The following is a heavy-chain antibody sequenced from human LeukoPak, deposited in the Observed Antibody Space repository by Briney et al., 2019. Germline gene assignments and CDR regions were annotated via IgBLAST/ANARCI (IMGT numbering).Heavy chain of an antibody. V-gene: IGHV3-30*04. CDR2: ISYDGINK. D-gene: IGHD5-12*01. CDR3: ARVGLDRRGYSGYEAFDY. Sequence: PGGSLRLSCAASGFTFSSYSMHWVRQAPGKGLKWVAFISYDGINKYADSVKGRFTISRDNAKNSLYLQINSLRAEDAAVYYCARVGLDRRGYSGYEAFDYWGQGTLVTVSS. J-gene: IGHJ4*02. CDR1: GFTFSSYS.